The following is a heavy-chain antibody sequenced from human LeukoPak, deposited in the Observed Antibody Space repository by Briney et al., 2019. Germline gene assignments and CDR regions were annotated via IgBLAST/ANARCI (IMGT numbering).Heavy chain of an antibody. CDR1: GYTFTGYY. Sequence: ASVKVSCKASGYTFTGYYMHWVRQAPGQGLEWVGWINPNSGGTNYAQKFQGRVTITRNTSISTAYMELSSLRSEDTAVYYCASGSGFDYWGQGTLVTVSS. J-gene: IGHJ4*02. V-gene: IGHV1-2*02. D-gene: IGHD3-10*01. CDR3: ASGSGFDY. CDR2: INPNSGGT.